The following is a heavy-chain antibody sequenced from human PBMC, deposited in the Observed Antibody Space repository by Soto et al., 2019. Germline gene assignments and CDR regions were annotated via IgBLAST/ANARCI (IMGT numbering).Heavy chain of an antibody. CDR1: GFTFSSYS. J-gene: IGHJ4*02. V-gene: IGHV3-21*01. D-gene: IGHD2-2*01. CDR3: ARACSSTSCYVPFDY. CDR2: ISSSSSYI. Sequence: GGSLRLSCAASGFTFSSYSMNWVRQAPGKGLEWVSSISSSSSYIYYADAVKGRFTISRDNAKNSLYLQMNSLRAEDTAVYYCARACSSTSCYVPFDYWGKGTLVTVST.